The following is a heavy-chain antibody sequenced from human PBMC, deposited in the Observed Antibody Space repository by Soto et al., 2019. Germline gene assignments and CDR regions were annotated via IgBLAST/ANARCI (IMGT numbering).Heavy chain of an antibody. V-gene: IGHV3-30*18. CDR2: ISYDGSNK. CDR3: AKIPIAARDRYGMDV. CDR1: GFTFSSYG. J-gene: IGHJ6*02. Sequence: QPGGSLRLSCAASGFTFSSYGMHWVRQAPGKGLEWVAVISYDGSNKYYADSVKGRFTISRDNSKNTLYLQMNSLRAEDTAVYYCAKIPIAARDRYGMDVWGQGTTVTVSS. D-gene: IGHD6-6*01.